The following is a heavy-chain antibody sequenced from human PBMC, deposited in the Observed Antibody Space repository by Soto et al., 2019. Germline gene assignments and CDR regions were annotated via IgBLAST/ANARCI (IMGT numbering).Heavy chain of an antibody. J-gene: IGHJ4*02. CDR3: ARDHTEQWLDFDF. Sequence: QVQLVQSGPEVKKPGASVKFSFKASGYTFTSYGISSVRQAPGQGLEWMGWISTYDTTTNYAQKLQGRVTMTTETSTSTAYMEVRSLRSDDTAVYYCARDHTEQWLDFDFWGQGTLVTVSS. CDR1: GYTFTSYG. V-gene: IGHV1-18*01. CDR2: ISTYDTTT. D-gene: IGHD6-19*01.